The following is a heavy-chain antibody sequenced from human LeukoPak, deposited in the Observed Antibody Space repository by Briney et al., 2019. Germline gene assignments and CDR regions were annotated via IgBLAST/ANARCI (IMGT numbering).Heavy chain of an antibody. V-gene: IGHV4-39*02. Sequence: PSETLSLTCTVSGGSTSSSSYYWGWIRQPPGKGLEWIGSIYYSGSTYYNPSLKSRVTISVDTSKNQFSLKLSSVTAADTAVYYCAREAAGTRNWFDPWGQGTLVTVSS. CDR1: GGSTSSSSYY. D-gene: IGHD6-13*01. J-gene: IGHJ5*02. CDR2: IYYSGST. CDR3: AREAAGTRNWFDP.